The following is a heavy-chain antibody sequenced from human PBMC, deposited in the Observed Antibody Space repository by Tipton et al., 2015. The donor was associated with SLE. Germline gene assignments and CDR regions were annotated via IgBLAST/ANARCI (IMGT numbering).Heavy chain of an antibody. D-gene: IGHD2-15*01. V-gene: IGHV4-39*07. CDR2: IDYTGNN. J-gene: IGHJ4*02. CDR3: AGAWQGYCSGGTCYVLDY. Sequence: TLSLTCSVSHGSINSNTYYWAWIRQPPGKGLEWIGTIDYTGNNQYYQSSLKGRVTISVDASRNQFSLRLSSVTAADTAVYYCAGAWQGYCSGGTCYVLDYWGQGTLVTVSS. CDR1: HGSINSNTYY.